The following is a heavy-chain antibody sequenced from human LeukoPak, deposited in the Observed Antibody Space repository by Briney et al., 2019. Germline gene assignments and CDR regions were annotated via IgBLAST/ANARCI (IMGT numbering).Heavy chain of an antibody. V-gene: IGHV4-59*12. Sequence: SETLSLTCTVSGGSISSYYWSWIRQPPGKGLEWIGYVSYSGRTNYNPSPKSRVTISVDTSRNQFSLKLNPVTAADTVVYYCAKSNGYGLIDIWGQGTMVTVSS. CDR1: GGSISSYY. CDR3: AKSNGYGLIDI. CDR2: VSYSGRT. J-gene: IGHJ3*02. D-gene: IGHD3-22*01.